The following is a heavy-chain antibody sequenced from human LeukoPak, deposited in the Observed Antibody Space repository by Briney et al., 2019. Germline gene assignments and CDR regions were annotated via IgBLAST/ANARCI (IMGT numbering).Heavy chain of an antibody. J-gene: IGHJ4*02. V-gene: IGHV3-9*01. D-gene: IGHD1-26*01. Sequence: PGRSLRLSCAASGFTFDDYAMHWVRQAPGKGLEWVSGICWNSGSIGYADSVKGRFTISRDNAKNSLYLQMNSLRAEDTALYYCAKDTGWVGATTTFDYWGQGTLVTVSS. CDR1: GFTFDDYA. CDR2: ICWNSGSI. CDR3: AKDTGWVGATTTFDY.